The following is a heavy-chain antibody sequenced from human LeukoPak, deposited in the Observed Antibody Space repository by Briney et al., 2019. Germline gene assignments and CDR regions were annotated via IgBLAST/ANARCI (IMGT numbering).Heavy chain of an antibody. CDR2: ISYDGSNK. Sequence: GRSLRLSCAASGFTFSSYPMHWVRQAPGKGLEWVAVISYDGSNKYYADSVKGRFTISRDNSKNTLYLQMNSLRAEDTAVYYCAKEGRDGFNYDYWGQGTLVTVSS. V-gene: IGHV3-30-3*01. J-gene: IGHJ4*02. CDR3: AKEGRDGFNYDY. CDR1: GFTFSSYP. D-gene: IGHD5-24*01.